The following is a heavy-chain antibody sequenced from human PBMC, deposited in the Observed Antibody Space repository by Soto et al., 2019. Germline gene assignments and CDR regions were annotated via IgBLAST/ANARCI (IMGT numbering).Heavy chain of an antibody. J-gene: IGHJ4*02. V-gene: IGHV3-74*01. CDR2: IRSDGTAT. Sequence: EMQLVESGGGLVQPGGSLRLSCVASGFTFSNYWMHWVRQDPGMGLVWVSSIRSDGTATQYADSVNGRFTVSRDNNKNTLYLQMTSLRAEDTAVYYCAKDLSWGQCDYWGQGTLVTVSS. CDR3: AKDLSWGQCDY. CDR1: GFTFSNYW. D-gene: IGHD3-16*01.